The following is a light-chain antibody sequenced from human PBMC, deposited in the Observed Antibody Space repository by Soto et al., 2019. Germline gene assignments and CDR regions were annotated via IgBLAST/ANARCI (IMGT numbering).Light chain of an antibody. CDR3: CSYADSTTPHYV. J-gene: IGLJ1*01. CDR1: SSDVGTYNL. CDR2: EGS. V-gene: IGLV2-23*01. Sequence: QSALTQPASVSGSPGQSITISCTGASSDVGTYNLVSWYQQHPGKAPKVMIYEGSKRPSGVSNRFSGSKSGNTASLTISGLQAEDEADYYCCSYADSTTPHYVCAPGTKVTVL.